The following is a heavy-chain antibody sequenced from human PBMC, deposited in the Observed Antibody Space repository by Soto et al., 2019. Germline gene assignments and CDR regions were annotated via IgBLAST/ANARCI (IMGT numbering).Heavy chain of an antibody. CDR2: TYYRSRWYN. J-gene: IGHJ6*03. V-gene: IGHV6-1*01. D-gene: IGHD1-7*01. Sequence: QVQLQESGPGLVKPSQTLSLTCAISGDSVSSNSAAWNWIRLSPSRGLEWLARTYYRSRWYNDYAVSVRSRINVNPDTSKNQFSLQLTYVTPEDTAVYYCAGTTSHQWYYMDVWGQGTTVTVS. CDR3: AGTTSHQWYYMDV. CDR1: GDSVSSNSAA.